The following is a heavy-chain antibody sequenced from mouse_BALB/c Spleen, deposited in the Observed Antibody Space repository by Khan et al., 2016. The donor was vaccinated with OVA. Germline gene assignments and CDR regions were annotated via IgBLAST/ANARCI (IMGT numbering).Heavy chain of an antibody. CDR1: EFTFNNYA. V-gene: IGHV5-9-3*01. Sequence: EVELVESGGGLVKPGGSLKLSCAASEFTFNNYAMSWVRQTPEKRLEWVATVSSGGSYTYYPDNVKGRFTISRDNAESTLYLQMSSLRSEDTAMYYCARQGGIYDGPFDFWGQGTTLTVSS. CDR2: VSSGGSYT. J-gene: IGHJ2*01. CDR3: ARQGGIYDGPFDF. D-gene: IGHD2-3*01.